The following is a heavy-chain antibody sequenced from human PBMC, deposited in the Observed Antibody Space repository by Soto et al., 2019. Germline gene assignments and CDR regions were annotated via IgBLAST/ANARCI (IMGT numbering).Heavy chain of an antibody. V-gene: IGHV4-4*02. CDR3: ARGRGRYSSGWSWFAP. CDR1: GGTIRSPDW. J-gene: IGHJ5*02. D-gene: IGHD6-19*01. Sequence: SETLSLTCGVSGGTIRSPDWWTWVRQPPGKGLEWIGEIFQSGSTNYTPSLESRVTISVDKSKNQFSLTLTSVTAADTAVYFCARGRGRYSSGWSWFAPWGQGTLVTVSS. CDR2: IFQSGST.